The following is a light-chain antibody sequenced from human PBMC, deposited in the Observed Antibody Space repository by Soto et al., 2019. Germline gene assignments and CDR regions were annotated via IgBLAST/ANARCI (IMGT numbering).Light chain of an antibody. V-gene: IGKV1-5*03. CDR1: QNIITW. Sequence: DIQMTHSPSTLSASVGDRVTITCRASQNIITWLAWYQQKPGKAPKLLIYKASTLETGVPFRFSGSGSGKELTLTISSLQPEDSATYFYYRYNSYTYTFGG. CDR3: YRYNSYTYT. J-gene: IGKJ4*01. CDR2: KAS.